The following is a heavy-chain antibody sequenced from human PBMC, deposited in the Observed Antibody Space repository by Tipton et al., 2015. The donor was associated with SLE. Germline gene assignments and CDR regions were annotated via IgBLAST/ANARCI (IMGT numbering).Heavy chain of an antibody. D-gene: IGHD3-22*01. CDR2: IYYSGST. CDR1: GGSISSYY. J-gene: IGHJ3*02. V-gene: IGHV4-59*08. CDR3: AIAPYYFDSSGYYRSHAFDI. Sequence: LRLSCTVSGGSISSYYWSWIRQPPGKGLEWIGYIYYSGSTNYNPSLKSRVTISVDTSKNQFSLKLSSVTAADTAVYYCAIAPYYFDSSGYYRSHAFDIWGQGTMVTVSS.